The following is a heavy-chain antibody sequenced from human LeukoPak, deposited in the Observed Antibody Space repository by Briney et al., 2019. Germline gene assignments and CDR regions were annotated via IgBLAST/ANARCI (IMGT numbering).Heavy chain of an antibody. CDR2: ISRGRPNI. CDR1: GFTFSSYS. CDR3: VRDPEALDY. V-gene: IGHV3-48*02. Sequence: GGSLRLSCAASGFTFSSYSMNWVRQAPGKGLEWVSYISRGRPNIHYADSVKGRFTISRDNAKNSLYLQMNSLRDEDTAVYYCVRDPEALDYWGQGTLVTVSS. J-gene: IGHJ4*02.